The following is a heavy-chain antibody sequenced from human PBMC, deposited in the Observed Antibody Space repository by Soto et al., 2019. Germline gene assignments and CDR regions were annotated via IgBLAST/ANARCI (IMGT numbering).Heavy chain of an antibody. J-gene: IGHJ2*01. D-gene: IGHD4-17*01. CDR3: ANEGSYGDYDRGWYFDL. CDR2: ISYDGSNK. CDR1: GFTFSSYG. V-gene: IGHV3-30*18. Sequence: QVQLVESGGGVVQPGRSLRLSCAASGFTFSSYGMHWVRQAPAKGLEWVAVISYDGSNKYYADSVKGRFTISRDNSKNTLYLQMNSLRAEDTAVYYCANEGSYGDYDRGWYFDLWGRGTLVTVSS.